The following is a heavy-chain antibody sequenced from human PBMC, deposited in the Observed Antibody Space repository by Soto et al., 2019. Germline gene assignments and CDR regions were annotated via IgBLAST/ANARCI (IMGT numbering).Heavy chain of an antibody. CDR1: GYTFTSYD. Sequence: ASVKVSCKASGYTFTSYDINWVRQATGQGLEWMGWMNPNSGNTGYAQKFQGRVTMTRNTSISTAYMELSSLRSEDTAVYYCARGPSWSDAFDIWGQGTMVTVSS. CDR2: MNPNSGNT. CDR3: ARGPSWSDAFDI. J-gene: IGHJ3*02. V-gene: IGHV1-8*01. D-gene: IGHD2-15*01.